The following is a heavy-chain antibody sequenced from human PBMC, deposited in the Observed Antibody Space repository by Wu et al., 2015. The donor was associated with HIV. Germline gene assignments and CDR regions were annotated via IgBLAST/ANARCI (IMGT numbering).Heavy chain of an antibody. CDR1: GGTFSSYA. CDR2: IIPIFGTR. D-gene: IGHD1-1*01. V-gene: IGHV1-69*01. J-gene: IGHJ6*03. Sequence: QVQLVQSGAEVKRPGASVKVSCEASGGTFSSYAISWVRQAPGQGLEWMGGIIPIFGTRDYAQKFQGRVTITADGSTSTAYMELSSLRSEDTAVYYCARDSEPARVQYYYYHMDVWGKGTTVTVSS. CDR3: ARDSEPARVQYYYYHMDV.